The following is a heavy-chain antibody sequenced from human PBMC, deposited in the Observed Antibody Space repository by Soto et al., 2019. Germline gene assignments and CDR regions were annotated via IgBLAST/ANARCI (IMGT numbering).Heavy chain of an antibody. Sequence: EVQLVESGGGLVQPGGSLRLSCAASGFTFSSYGMTWVRQAPGMGLVWVSGINSDGSGTCYADSVKGRFTISRDNAKNTLYLQMNSLRAEDTAVYYCARVYYSCSWFVFNDYWGQGTLVTVSS. D-gene: IGHD6-13*01. CDR2: INSDGSGT. CDR3: ARVYYSCSWFVFNDY. CDR1: GFTFSSYG. V-gene: IGHV3-74*01. J-gene: IGHJ4*02.